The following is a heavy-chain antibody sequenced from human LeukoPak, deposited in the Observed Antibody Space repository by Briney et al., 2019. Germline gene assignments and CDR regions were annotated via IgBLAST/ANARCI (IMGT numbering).Heavy chain of an antibody. CDR3: ARRVNELGGFDY. CDR2: INHSGST. Sequence: PSETLSLTCAVYGGSFSGYHWSWIRQPPGKGLEWIGEINHSGSTNYNPSLKSRVTISVDTSKNQFSLKPSSVTAADTAVYYCARRVNELGGFDYWGQGTLVTVSS. J-gene: IGHJ4*02. D-gene: IGHD3-16*01. CDR1: GGSFSGYH. V-gene: IGHV4-34*01.